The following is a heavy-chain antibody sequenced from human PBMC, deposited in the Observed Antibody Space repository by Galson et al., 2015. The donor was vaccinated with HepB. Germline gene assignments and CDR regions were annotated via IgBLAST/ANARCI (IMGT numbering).Heavy chain of an antibody. CDR1: GGTFSSYA. CDR3: ARDFRLVGATYFDY. CDR2: LIPIFGTA. D-gene: IGHD1-26*01. Sequence: SCKASGGTFSSYAISWVRQAPGQGLEWMGGLIPIFGTANYAQKFQGRVTITADESTSTAYMELSSLRSEDTAVYYCARDFRLVGATYFDYWGQGTLVTVSS. J-gene: IGHJ4*02. V-gene: IGHV1-69*01.